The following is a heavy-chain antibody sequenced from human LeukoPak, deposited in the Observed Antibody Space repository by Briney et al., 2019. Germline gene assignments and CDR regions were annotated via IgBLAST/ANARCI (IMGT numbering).Heavy chain of an antibody. J-gene: IGHJ5*02. V-gene: IGHV5-51*01. D-gene: IGHD2-8*02. CDR3: ARTPTGFPNWFDP. CDR2: IHPGNSDI. Sequence: KVSCKASGYTFTGYYMHWVRQAPGQGLEWMGIIHPGNSDIRYSPSFQGQVTISADKSISTAYLQWSSLKASDTAMYYCARTPTGFPNWFDPWGQGTLVTVSS. CDR1: GYTFTGYY.